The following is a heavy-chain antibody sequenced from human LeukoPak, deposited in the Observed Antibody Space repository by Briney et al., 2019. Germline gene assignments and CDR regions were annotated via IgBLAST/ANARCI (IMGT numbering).Heavy chain of an antibody. D-gene: IGHD1-7*01. CDR1: GYTFTSYA. CDR2: INTNSGNA. V-gene: IGHV7-4-1*02. CDR3: ARDYTLTLGTTTYFQH. J-gene: IGHJ1*01. Sequence: GASVKVSCKASGYTFTSYAMNWVRQAPGQGLELMGWINTNSGNATYAQGFTGRFVFSLDTSVSTAYLQISSLKAEDTAVYYCARDYTLTLGTTTYFQHWGQGTLVTVSS.